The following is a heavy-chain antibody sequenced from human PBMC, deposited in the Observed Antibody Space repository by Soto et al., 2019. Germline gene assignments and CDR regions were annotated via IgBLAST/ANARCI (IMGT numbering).Heavy chain of an antibody. Sequence: SETLSLTCTVSGGSISSGGYYWSWIRQHPGKGLEWIGYIYYSGSTYYNPSLKSRVTISVDTSKNQFSLKLSSVTAADTAVYYCARGSGLHYDFWSREYYFDYWGQGTLVTVSS. V-gene: IGHV4-31*03. J-gene: IGHJ4*02. CDR3: ARGSGLHYDFWSREYYFDY. CDR1: GGSISSGGYY. D-gene: IGHD3-3*01. CDR2: IYYSGST.